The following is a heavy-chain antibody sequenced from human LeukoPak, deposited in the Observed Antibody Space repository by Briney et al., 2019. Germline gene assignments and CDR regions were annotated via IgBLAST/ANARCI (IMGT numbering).Heavy chain of an antibody. J-gene: IGHJ4*02. Sequence: GGSLRLSCAASGFRFNTYWMSWVRQAPGKGLEWVANIKQDGNEKYYADSVKGRFTISRDNGKNSLDLQMNSLIADDTAVYYCARDTLGEGEDANYAVYYFDYWGQGTVVTVSS. V-gene: IGHV3-7*01. CDR2: IKQDGNEK. CDR3: ARDTLGEGEDANYAVYYFDY. CDR1: GFRFNTYW. D-gene: IGHD4/OR15-4a*01.